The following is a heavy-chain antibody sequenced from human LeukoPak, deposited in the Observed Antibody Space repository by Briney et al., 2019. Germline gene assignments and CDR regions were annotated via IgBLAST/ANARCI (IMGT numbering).Heavy chain of an antibody. CDR2: IYYSGST. V-gene: IGHV4-59*12. D-gene: IGHD6-25*01. CDR3: ARMGRVKQRKANFDY. Sequence: SETLSLTCTVPGGSISSYYWSWIRQPPGKGLEWIGYIYYSGSTNYNPSLKSRVTISVDTSKNQFPLKLSSVTAADTAVYYCARMGRVKQRKANFDYWGQGTLVTVSS. J-gene: IGHJ4*02. CDR1: GGSISSYY.